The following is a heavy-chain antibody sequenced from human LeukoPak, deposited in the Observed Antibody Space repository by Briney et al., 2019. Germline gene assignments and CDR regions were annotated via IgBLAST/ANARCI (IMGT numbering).Heavy chain of an antibody. CDR2: ISSSSTYL. CDR1: GFTFSSYS. D-gene: IGHD4-11*01. V-gene: IGHV3-21*06. CDR3: ARDLTRVTNAVFAY. Sequence: GGSLRLSCAVSGFTFSSYSMNWVRQARGKWLEWVSSISSSSTYLYYADSVKGRFTISRDKAKNSLYLQMNSLRAEDTGVYYCARDLTRVTNAVFAYWGQGTLVTVSS. J-gene: IGHJ4*02.